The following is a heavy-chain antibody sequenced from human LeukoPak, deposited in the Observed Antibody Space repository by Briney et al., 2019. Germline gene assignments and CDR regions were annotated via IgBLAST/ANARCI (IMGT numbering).Heavy chain of an antibody. CDR1: GYTFTGYY. D-gene: IGHD3-10*01. CDR3: ARVSRVMDRFGESRPINYYYYGMDV. CDR2: ISAYNGNT. Sequence: ASVKVSCKASGYTFTGYYMHWVRQAPGQGLEWMGWISAYNGNTNYAQKLQGRVTMTTDTSTSTAYMELRSLRSDDTAVYYCARVSRVMDRFGESRPINYYYYGMDVWGQGTTVTVSS. V-gene: IGHV1-18*04. J-gene: IGHJ6*02.